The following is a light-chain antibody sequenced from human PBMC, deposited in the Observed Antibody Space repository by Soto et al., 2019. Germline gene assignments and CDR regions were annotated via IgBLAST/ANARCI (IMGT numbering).Light chain of an antibody. CDR3: CSYAGAPYV. J-gene: IGLJ1*01. V-gene: IGLV2-11*01. Sequence: QSVLTQPRSVSESPGPSVTISSTGTSSDVGGYNYVSWYQQHPGKAPKLMIYDVSKRPSGVPDRFSGSKSGNTASLTISGLRAEDEADYYCCSYAGAPYVFGTGTKVTVL. CDR2: DVS. CDR1: SSDVGGYNY.